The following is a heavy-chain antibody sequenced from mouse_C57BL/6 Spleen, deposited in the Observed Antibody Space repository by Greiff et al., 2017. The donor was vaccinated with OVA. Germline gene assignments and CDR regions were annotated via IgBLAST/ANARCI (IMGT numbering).Heavy chain of an antibody. D-gene: IGHD3-2*02. V-gene: IGHV3-6*01. CDR3: ARGGTAQATGWFAY. J-gene: IGHJ3*01. Sequence: ESGPGLVKPSQSLSLTCSVTGYSITSGYYWNWIRQFPGNKLEWMGYISYDGSNNYNPSLKNRISITRDTSKNQFFLKLNSVTTEDTATYYCARGGTAQATGWFAYWGQGTLVTVSA. CDR1: GYSITSGYY. CDR2: ISYDGSN.